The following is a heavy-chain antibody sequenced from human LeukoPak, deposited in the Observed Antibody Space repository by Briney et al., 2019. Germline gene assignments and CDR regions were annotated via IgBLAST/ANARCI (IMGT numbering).Heavy chain of an antibody. CDR1: GGTFSSYA. CDR2: IIPIFGTA. Sequence: LVKVSCKASGGTFSSYAISWVRQAPGQGLEWMGRIIPIFGTANYAQKFQGRVTITTDESTSTAYMELSSLRSEDTAVYYCARGDYGDYLNWFDPWGQGTLVTVSS. V-gene: IGHV1-69*05. J-gene: IGHJ5*02. D-gene: IGHD4-17*01. CDR3: ARGDYGDYLNWFDP.